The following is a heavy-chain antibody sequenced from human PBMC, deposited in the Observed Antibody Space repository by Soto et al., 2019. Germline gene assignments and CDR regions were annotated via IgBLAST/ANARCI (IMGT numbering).Heavy chain of an antibody. J-gene: IGHJ4*02. CDR2: VSATDGTT. D-gene: IGHD3-16*01. CDR3: AKDRLAGGFDY. Sequence: GGSLRLSCATSGFTFSNYAMRWVRQAPGKGLKWVTLVSATDGTTYYTGSVKGRFNISRDNSRNALYLQMNSLSAYDTAVYYCAKDRLAGGFDYWGQGTLVTVSS. CDR1: GFTFSNYA. V-gene: IGHV3-23*01.